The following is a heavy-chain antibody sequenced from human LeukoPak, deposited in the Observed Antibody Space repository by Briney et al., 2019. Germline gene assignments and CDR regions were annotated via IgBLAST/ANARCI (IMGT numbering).Heavy chain of an antibody. V-gene: IGHV4-30-2*01. CDR3: ARGFYGSGSQFDY. J-gene: IGHJ4*02. CDR1: GGSISSGDYP. D-gene: IGHD3-10*01. Sequence: SQTLSLTCAVSGGSISSGDYPWSWIRQPPGKGLEWIGYIFHTGHTSYNPSLKSRVTISVDMSRNQLSLKLSSVTAADTAVYYCARGFYGSGSQFDYWGQGTLVTVSS. CDR2: IFHTGHT.